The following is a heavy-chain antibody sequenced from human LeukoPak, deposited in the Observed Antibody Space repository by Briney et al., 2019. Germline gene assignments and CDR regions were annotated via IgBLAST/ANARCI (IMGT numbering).Heavy chain of an antibody. CDR2: IYYSGST. D-gene: IGHD3-22*01. V-gene: IGHV4-39*01. J-gene: IGHJ3*02. CDR1: GGSISSSSYY. Sequence: SETLSLTCTVSGGSISSSSYYWGWIRQPPGKGLEWIGSIYYSGSTYYNPSLKSRVTISVDTSKNQFSLKLSSVTAADTAVYYCARGGNYYDSKTDAFDIWGQGTMVTVSS. CDR3: ARGGNYYDSKTDAFDI.